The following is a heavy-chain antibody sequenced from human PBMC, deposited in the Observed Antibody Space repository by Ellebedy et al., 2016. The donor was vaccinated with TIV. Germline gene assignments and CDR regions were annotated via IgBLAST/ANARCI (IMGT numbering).Heavy chain of an antibody. CDR1: EFTFSSYG. D-gene: IGHD2-2*01. V-gene: IGHV3-33*08. J-gene: IGHJ3*02. CDR3: ATAMPRVGAFDI. Sequence: GESLKISCAASEFTFSSYGMHWVRQAPGKGLEWVAVIWYDGSNKYYADSVKGRFTISRGNSKNTLYLQMNSLRAEDTAVYYCATAMPRVGAFDIWGQGTMVTVSS. CDR2: IWYDGSNK.